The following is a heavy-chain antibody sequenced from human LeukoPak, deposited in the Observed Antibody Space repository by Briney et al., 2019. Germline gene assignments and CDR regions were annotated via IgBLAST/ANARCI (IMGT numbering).Heavy chain of an antibody. D-gene: IGHD3-22*01. CDR2: IYRGGTT. CDR1: GFTFSSYW. Sequence: GGSLRLSCAASGFTFSSYWMSWVRQAPGKGLEWVSVIYRGGTTYYADSVKGRFTISRDNSKNTLYLQMNSLRAEDTAVYYCARDSSGYHFDDWGQGTLVTVSS. CDR3: ARDSSGYHFDD. J-gene: IGHJ4*02. V-gene: IGHV3-66*01.